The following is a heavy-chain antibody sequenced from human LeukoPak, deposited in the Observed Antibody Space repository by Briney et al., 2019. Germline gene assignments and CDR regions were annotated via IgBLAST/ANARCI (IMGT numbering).Heavy chain of an antibody. CDR1: GYTFTDYY. CDR2: INPSSGGT. D-gene: IGHD3-3*01. CDR3: ARGNRSIFGVADY. V-gene: IGHV1-2*02. Sequence: ASVKVSCKASGYTFTDYYMHWVRQAPGQGLEWMGWINPSSGGTNYAQKFQGRVTMTRDTSISTAYMELSRVRSDDTAVYYCARGNRSIFGVADYWGQGTLVTVSS. J-gene: IGHJ4*02.